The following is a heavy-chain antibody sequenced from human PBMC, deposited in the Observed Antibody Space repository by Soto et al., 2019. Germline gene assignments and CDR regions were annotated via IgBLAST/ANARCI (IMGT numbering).Heavy chain of an antibody. CDR2: INHSGST. CDR3: ARGRGWEGYFDY. CDR1: GGSFSGYY. V-gene: IGHV4-34*01. D-gene: IGHD1-26*01. J-gene: IGHJ4*02. Sequence: SETLSLTCAVYGGSFSGYYWSWIRQPPGKGLEWIGEINHSGSTNYNPSLKSRVTISVDTSKNQFSLKLSSVTAADTAVYYCARGRGWEGYFDYWGQGTLVTVSS.